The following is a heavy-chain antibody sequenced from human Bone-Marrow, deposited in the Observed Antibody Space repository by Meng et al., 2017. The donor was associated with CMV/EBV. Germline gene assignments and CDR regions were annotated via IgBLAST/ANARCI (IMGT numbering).Heavy chain of an antibody. D-gene: IGHD6-19*01. J-gene: IGHJ4*02. Sequence: GESLKIPCAASGFTFSDSAMHWVRQAPGKGLYWVAVVSYDGSNTYYADSVRGRFTIFRDNSKNTLYLQMNSLRPEDTAVYYCARATGGIAVSGIGGVWGQGTLVTVSS. CDR2: VSYDGSNT. CDR3: ARATGGIAVSGIGGV. V-gene: IGHV3-30*01. CDR1: GFTFSDSA.